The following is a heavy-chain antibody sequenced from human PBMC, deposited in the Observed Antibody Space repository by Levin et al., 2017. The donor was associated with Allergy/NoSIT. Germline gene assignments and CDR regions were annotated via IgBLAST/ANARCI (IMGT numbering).Heavy chain of an antibody. V-gene: IGHV3-23*01. D-gene: IGHD3-10*01. J-gene: IGHJ4*02. CDR3: AKDRENYYGSGSYVDY. CDR1: GFTFSSYA. CDR2: ISGSGGST. Sequence: GESLKISCAASGFTFSSYAMSWVRQAPGKGLEWVSAISGSGGSTYYADSVKGRFTISRDNSKNTLYLQMNSLRAEDTAVYYCAKDRENYYGSGSYVDYWGQGTLVTVSS.